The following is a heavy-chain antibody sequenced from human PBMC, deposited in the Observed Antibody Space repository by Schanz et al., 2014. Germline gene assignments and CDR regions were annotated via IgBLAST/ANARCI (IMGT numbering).Heavy chain of an antibody. D-gene: IGHD5-12*01. J-gene: IGHJ4*02. V-gene: IGHV1-69*08. Sequence: QVHLVQSGAEVKKPGSSVKVSCKASGGTFSSDTFSWVRQAPGQGLEWMGRIVPIAGITNYAQRFQGRVTITADKSSDTAYMELSSLRSDDTAVYYCARDFSAYVGNYFDYWGQGTLVTVSS. CDR3: ARDFSAYVGNYFDY. CDR1: GGTFSSDT. CDR2: IVPIAGIT.